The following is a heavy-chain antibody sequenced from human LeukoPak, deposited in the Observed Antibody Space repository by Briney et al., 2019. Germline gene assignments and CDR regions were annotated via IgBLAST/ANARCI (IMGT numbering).Heavy chain of an antibody. V-gene: IGHV3-33*01. Sequence: PGRSLRLSCAASGFTLNSYGMHWVRQAPGKGLVWVAVIWYDGSNEYYADSVKGRFTISRDNSKNALYLQMNSLRAEDTAVYYCAGDYGEYYYGMDVWGQGTTVTVSS. J-gene: IGHJ6*02. CDR3: AGDYGEYYYGMDV. CDR2: IWYDGSNE. D-gene: IGHD4-17*01. CDR1: GFTLNSYG.